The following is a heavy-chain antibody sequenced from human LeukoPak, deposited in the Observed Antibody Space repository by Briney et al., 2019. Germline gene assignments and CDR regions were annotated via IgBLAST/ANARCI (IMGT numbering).Heavy chain of an antibody. V-gene: IGHV1-18*03. Sequence: ASVKVSCKASGYTFTSYGISWVRQAPGQGLEWMGWISAYNGNTNYAQKLQGRVTMTTDTSTSTAYMELRSLRSDDMAVYYCARDTRLDYGDLSDYWGQGTLVTVSS. CDR1: GYTFTSYG. J-gene: IGHJ4*02. CDR2: ISAYNGNT. D-gene: IGHD4-17*01. CDR3: ARDTRLDYGDLSDY.